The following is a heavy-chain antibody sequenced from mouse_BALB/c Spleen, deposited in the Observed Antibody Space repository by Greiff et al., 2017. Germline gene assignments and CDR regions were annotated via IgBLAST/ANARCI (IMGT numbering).Heavy chain of an antibody. V-gene: IGHV1S132*01. J-gene: IGHJ2*01. D-gene: IGHD1-1*01. CDR1: GYTFTSYW. Sequence: QVQLKQSGAELVKPGASVKLSCKTSGYTFTSYWIQWVKQRPGQGLGWIGEIFPGPGTTYYNEKFKGKATLTIDTSSSTAYMQLSSLTSEDSAVYFCARGGLITTVVATEFDYWGQGTTLTVSS. CDR2: IFPGPGTT. CDR3: ARGGLITTVVATEFDY.